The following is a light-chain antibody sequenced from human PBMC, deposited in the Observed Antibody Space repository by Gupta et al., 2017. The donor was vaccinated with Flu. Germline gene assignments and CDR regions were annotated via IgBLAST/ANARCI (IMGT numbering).Light chain of an antibody. Sequence: QSVLTQPPSVSGAPGQRVTISCPGSSSNIGAGYDVHGYQQIPGTAPKLLIYGNSNRPSGVPDRFSGSKSGTSASLAITGLQAEDEADYYCQSYDSSLSGVFGTGTKVTVL. CDR3: QSYDSSLSGV. V-gene: IGLV1-40*01. J-gene: IGLJ1*01. CDR1: SSNIGAGYD. CDR2: GNS.